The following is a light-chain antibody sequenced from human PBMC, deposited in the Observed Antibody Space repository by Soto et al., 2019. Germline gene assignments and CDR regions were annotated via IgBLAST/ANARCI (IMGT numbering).Light chain of an antibody. CDR1: SSNIGSNT. CDR2: SNN. J-gene: IGLJ1*01. CDR3: AVWDDSLNGYV. V-gene: IGLV1-44*01. Sequence: QSALTQPPSASGTPGQRVIISCSGSSSNIGSNTVNWYQQLPGAAPKLLIQSNNQRPSGVPDRFSGSQSGTSASLAISGLQSEDEADYSCAVWDDSLNGYVFGTGTKLTVL.